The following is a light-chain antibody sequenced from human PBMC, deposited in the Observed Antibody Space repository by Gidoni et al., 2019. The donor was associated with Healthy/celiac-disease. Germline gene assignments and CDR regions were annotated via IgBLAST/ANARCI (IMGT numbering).Light chain of an antibody. CDR3: QQYYSTPYT. V-gene: IGKV4-1*01. J-gene: IGKJ2*01. Sequence: DIVMTQSPDSLAVSLGERATINCKSSQSVLYSSNNKNYLAWYQQKPGQPPKLLIYWASTRESGVPDRFSGSGPGTDFTLTSSSLQAEDVAVYYFQQYYSTPYTFGQGTKLEIK. CDR1: QSVLYSSNNKNY. CDR2: WAS.